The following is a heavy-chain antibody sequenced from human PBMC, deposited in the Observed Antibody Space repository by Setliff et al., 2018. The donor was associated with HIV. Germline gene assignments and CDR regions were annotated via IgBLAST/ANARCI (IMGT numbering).Heavy chain of an antibody. Sequence: GESLRLSCTSSGLIFGDYAMSWVRQAPGKGLEWVGFIRSEAYGGTTEYAASVEGRFTISRDDSKSIAYLRMNSLKAEDTAVYYCTRIKWDLPYNPQFDYWGQGTLVTVSS. CDR1: GLIFGDYA. J-gene: IGHJ4*02. CDR3: TRIKWDLPYNPQFDY. V-gene: IGHV3-49*04. CDR2: IRSEAYGGTT. D-gene: IGHD1-26*01.